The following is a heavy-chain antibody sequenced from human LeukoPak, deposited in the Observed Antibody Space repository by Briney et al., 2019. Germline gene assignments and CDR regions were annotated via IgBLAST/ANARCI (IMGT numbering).Heavy chain of an antibody. CDR3: ARDGYSYRYLGY. Sequence: GGSLRLSCAASGFTFSSYSMNWVRQAPGKGLEWVSSISSSSSYIYYADSVKGRFTISRDNAKNSLYLQMNSLRAEDTAVYYCARDGYSYRYLGYWGQGTLVTVSS. CDR2: ISSSSSYI. CDR1: GFTFSSYS. D-gene: IGHD5-18*01. J-gene: IGHJ4*02. V-gene: IGHV3-21*01.